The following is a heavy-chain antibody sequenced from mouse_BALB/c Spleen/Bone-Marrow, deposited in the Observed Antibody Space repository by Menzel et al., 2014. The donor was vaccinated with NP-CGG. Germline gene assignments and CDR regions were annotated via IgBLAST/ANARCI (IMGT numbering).Heavy chain of an antibody. CDR2: INPYNGGT. Sequence: VQLKQSGPELVKPGASMKISCKASGYSFTDYTMTWVKQSHGKNLERIGLINPYNGGTGYNQKFKGKATLTVDKSSSTAYMDLLSLTSEDSAVYYCATYYGSGWYFDVWGAGTTVTVSS. V-gene: IGHV1-26*01. CDR1: GYSFTDYT. D-gene: IGHD1-1*01. J-gene: IGHJ1*01. CDR3: ATYYGSGWYFDV.